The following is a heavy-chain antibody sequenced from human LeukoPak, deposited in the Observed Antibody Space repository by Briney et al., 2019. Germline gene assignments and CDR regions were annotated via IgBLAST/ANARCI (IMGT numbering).Heavy chain of an antibody. CDR1: GGTFSSYA. J-gene: IGHJ3*02. CDR3: ATDPQAVAGTGAFDI. V-gene: IGHV1-69*04. CDR2: IIPILGIA. D-gene: IGHD6-19*01. Sequence: SVKVSCKASGGTFSSYAISWVRQAPGQGLEWKGRIIPILGIANYAQKFQGRVTITADKSTSTAYMELSSLRSEDTAVYYCATDPQAVAGTGAFDIWGQGTMVTVSS.